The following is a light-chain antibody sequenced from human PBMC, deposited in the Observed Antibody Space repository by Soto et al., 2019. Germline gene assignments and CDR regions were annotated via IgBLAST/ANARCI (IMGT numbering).Light chain of an antibody. J-gene: IGKJ1*01. CDR2: DAS. Sequence: QMTQSPSTLSASIGDRVTITCRASQSISTWLAWYQQKPGKAPKLLIYDASNLESGVPSRFSGSGSGTEFTLTISTLHPDDFAPYHSQPYNSYCTSGQGTRV. V-gene: IGKV1-5*01. CDR1: QSISTW. CDR3: QPYNSYCT.